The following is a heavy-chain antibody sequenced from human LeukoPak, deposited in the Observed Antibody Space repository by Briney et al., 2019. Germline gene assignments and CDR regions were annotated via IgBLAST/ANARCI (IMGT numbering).Heavy chain of an antibody. CDR3: AGHVGYGSGARYYYYYMDV. CDR2: IYPGDSDT. CDR1: GYSFTSYW. J-gene: IGHJ6*03. V-gene: IGHV5-51*01. D-gene: IGHD3-10*01. Sequence: GESLKISCKGSGYSFTSYWIGWVRQMPGKGLEWMGIIYPGDSDTRYSPSFQGQVTISADKSISTAYLQWSSLKASDTAMYYCAGHVGYGSGARYYYYYMDVWGKGTTVTVSS.